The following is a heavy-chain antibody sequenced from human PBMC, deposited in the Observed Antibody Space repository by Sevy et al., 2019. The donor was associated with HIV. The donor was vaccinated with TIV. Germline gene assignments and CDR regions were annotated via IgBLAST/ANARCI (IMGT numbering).Heavy chain of an antibody. CDR1: GFTFSSYA. Sequence: GGSLRLSCAASGFTFSSYAMSWVRQAPGKGLEWVSSISGSGGSTYYADSVKGRFTISRDNSKNTLYLQMNSLRAEDTAVYYCEKGQASLWLRRRDFDYWGQGTLVTVSS. J-gene: IGHJ4*02. CDR2: ISGSGGST. D-gene: IGHD5-18*01. CDR3: EKGQASLWLRRRDFDY. V-gene: IGHV3-23*01.